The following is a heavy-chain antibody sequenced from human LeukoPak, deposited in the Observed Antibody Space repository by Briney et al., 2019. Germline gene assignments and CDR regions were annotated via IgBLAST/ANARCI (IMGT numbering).Heavy chain of an antibody. CDR3: ASSNGYSSGWYLPITDY. CDR1: GYTFTSYG. CDR2: ISAYNGNT. V-gene: IGHV1-18*01. D-gene: IGHD6-19*01. J-gene: IGHJ4*02. Sequence: ASVKVSCKASGYTFTSYGISWVRQAPGQGLEWMGWISAYNGNTNYAQKLQGRVTMTTDTSTSTAYMELRSLRSEDTAVYYCASSNGYSSGWYLPITDYWGQGTLVTVSS.